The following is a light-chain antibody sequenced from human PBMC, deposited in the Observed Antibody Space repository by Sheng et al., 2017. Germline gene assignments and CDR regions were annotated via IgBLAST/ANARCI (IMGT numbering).Light chain of an antibody. CDR3: HQRSTWPNS. CDR1: ESVSRY. Sequence: IVLTQSPVTLSLSPGERATLSCRASESVSRYLAWYQQKSGQAPRLLIYDASKRATGISARFSGSGSGTDFTLTISSLEPEDFAVYYCHQRSTWPNSFGQGTKLEIK. V-gene: IGKV3-11*01. CDR2: DAS. J-gene: IGKJ2*03.